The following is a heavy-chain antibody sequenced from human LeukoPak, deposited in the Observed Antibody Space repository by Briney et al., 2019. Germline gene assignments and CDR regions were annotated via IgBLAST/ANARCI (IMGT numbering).Heavy chain of an antibody. CDR3: ARLVGTTGDYYYYGMDV. J-gene: IGHJ6*02. D-gene: IGHD4-17*01. V-gene: IGHV4-59*08. CDR2: IYYSGST. CDR1: GGSISNYY. Sequence: PSETLSLTCTVSGGSISNYYWSWIRQPPGKGLEWIGYIYYSGSTNYNPSLKSRVTISVDTSKNQFSLKLSSVTAADTAVYYCARLVGTTGDYYYYGMDVWGQGTTVTVSS.